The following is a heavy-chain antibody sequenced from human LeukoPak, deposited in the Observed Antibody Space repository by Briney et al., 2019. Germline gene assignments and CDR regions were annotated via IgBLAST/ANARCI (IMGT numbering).Heavy chain of an antibody. CDR1: GFTFSSYA. CDR2: ISGSGGST. D-gene: IGHD6-13*01. J-gene: IGHJ4*02. CDR3: AKAPSSSWFYYDY. V-gene: IGHV3-23*01. Sequence: PGGSPRLSCAASGFTFSSYAMSWVRQAPGKGLEWVSGISGSGGSTYYADSVKGRFTISRDNSKNTLYLQMNSLRAEDTAVYYCAKAPSSSWFYYDYWGQGTLVTVSS.